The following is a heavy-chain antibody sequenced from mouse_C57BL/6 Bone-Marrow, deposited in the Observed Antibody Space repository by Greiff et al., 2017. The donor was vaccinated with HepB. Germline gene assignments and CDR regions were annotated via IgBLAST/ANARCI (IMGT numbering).Heavy chain of an antibody. D-gene: IGHD1-1*02. Sequence: QVQLKQPGTELVKPGASVKLSCKASGYTFTSYWMHWVKQRPGQGLEWIGNINPSNGGTNYNEKFKSKATLTVDKSSSTAYMQLSSLTSEDSAVYYCARRRTWVADWYFDVWGTGTTVTVSS. CDR2: INPSNGGT. CDR3: ARRRTWVADWYFDV. V-gene: IGHV1-53*01. CDR1: GYTFTSYW. J-gene: IGHJ1*03.